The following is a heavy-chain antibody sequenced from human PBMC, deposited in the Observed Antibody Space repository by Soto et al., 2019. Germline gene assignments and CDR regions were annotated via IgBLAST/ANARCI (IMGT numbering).Heavy chain of an antibody. J-gene: IGHJ5*02. Sequence: GGSLRLSCAASGFTFSDYYMSWIRQAPGKGLEWVSYISSSSSYTNYADSVKGRFTISRDNAKNSLYLQMNSLRAEDTAVYYCARSAYCGGDCYSAWFDPWGQGTVVTVSS. D-gene: IGHD2-21*02. CDR1: GFTFSDYY. CDR3: ARSAYCGGDCYSAWFDP. CDR2: ISSSSSYT. V-gene: IGHV3-11*03.